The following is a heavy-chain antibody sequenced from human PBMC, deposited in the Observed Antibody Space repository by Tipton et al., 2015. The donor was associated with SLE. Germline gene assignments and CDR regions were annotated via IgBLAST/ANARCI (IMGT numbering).Heavy chain of an antibody. Sequence: TLSLTCAVYDESLSDYYWSWFRRPPGKGLEWIGEITHRGKTNYNPSLKSRGTISVDTSKNHFSLELTSVTAADTAVYYCARQRLRLLSPLDAWGQGTTVTVS. CDR1: DESLSDYY. D-gene: IGHD3-10*01. J-gene: IGHJ6*02. CDR3: ARQRLRLLSPLDA. V-gene: IGHV4-34*01. CDR2: ITHRGKT.